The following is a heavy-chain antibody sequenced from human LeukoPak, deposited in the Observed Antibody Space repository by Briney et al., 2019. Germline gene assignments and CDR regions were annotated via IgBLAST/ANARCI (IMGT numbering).Heavy chain of an antibody. V-gene: IGHV4-59*08. CDR3: VRHKPYCGGDCYSFDS. J-gene: IGHJ4*02. Sequence: PSETLSPTCTVSGDSIRSYYWSWIRQPPGKELEWIGYIFHSGSTKYNPSFKSRVTISADTSNNQFSLKLTSMTAADTAVYYCVRHKPYCGGDCYSFDSWGQGTLVTVSA. D-gene: IGHD2-21*02. CDR1: GDSIRSYY. CDR2: IFHSGST.